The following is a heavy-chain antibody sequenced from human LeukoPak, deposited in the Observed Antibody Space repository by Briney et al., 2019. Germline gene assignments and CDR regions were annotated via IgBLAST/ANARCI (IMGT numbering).Heavy chain of an antibody. Sequence: PGGSLRLSCAASGFTVSSNYMSWVRQVTGKGLEWVSVIYVGGNTYYADSVWGRCTISRDNSKNTLYLQMNSLRAEDTAVYYCARGDGYNYWDCWGQGTLVTVSS. D-gene: IGHD5-24*01. CDR2: IYVGGNT. CDR1: GFTVSSNY. V-gene: IGHV3-53*01. J-gene: IGHJ4*02. CDR3: ARGDGYNYWDC.